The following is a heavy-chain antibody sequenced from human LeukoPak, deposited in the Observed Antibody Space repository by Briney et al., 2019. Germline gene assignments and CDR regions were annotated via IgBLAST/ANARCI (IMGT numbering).Heavy chain of an antibody. CDR1: GFTFSSYW. Sequence: GGSLRLSCAAPGFTFSSYWMSWVRQAPGKGLEWVANIKQDGHEKYYVDSVKGRFTISRDDAKKSLYLQMNSLRAEDTAVYYCARDLVVDAFDIWGQGTMVTVSS. V-gene: IGHV3-7*01. CDR2: IKQDGHEK. D-gene: IGHD2-2*01. J-gene: IGHJ3*02. CDR3: ARDLVVDAFDI.